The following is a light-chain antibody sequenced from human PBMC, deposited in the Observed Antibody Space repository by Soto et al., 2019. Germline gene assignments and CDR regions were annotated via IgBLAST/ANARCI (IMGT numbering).Light chain of an antibody. CDR1: SGHSSYA. J-gene: IGLJ3*02. Sequence: QSVLTQSPSASASLGASVKLTCTLSSGHSSYAIAWHQQQPEKGPRYLMKLNSDGSHSKGDGIPDRFSGSSSGTERYLTISSLQSEDEADYYCQTWGTGFWVFGGGTKPPS. CDR3: QTWGTGFWV. CDR2: LNSDGSH. V-gene: IGLV4-69*01.